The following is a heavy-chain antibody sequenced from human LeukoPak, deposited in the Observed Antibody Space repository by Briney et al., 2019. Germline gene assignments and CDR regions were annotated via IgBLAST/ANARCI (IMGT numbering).Heavy chain of an antibody. D-gene: IGHD2-15*01. V-gene: IGHV3-23*01. CDR2: ISGSGGSA. J-gene: IGHJ3*02. CDR3: ATTYWAAAFDI. CDR1: GFTFSTYG. Sequence: PGGSLRLSCEASGFTFSTYGMHWVRQAPGKGLEWVSTISGSGGSAYYADSVKGRFTISRDNSKNTLYSQMNNLRAEDTAVYYCATTYWAAAFDIWGQGTMITVSS.